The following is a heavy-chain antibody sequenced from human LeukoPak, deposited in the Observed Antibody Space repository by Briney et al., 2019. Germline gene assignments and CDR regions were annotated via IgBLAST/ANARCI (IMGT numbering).Heavy chain of an antibody. D-gene: IGHD1-1*01. CDR3: ARARFGWNDVLGIDY. CDR1: GFTFSSYW. V-gene: IGHV3-74*01. CDR2: IISDGSNT. Sequence: GGSLRLSCAASGFTFSSYWMHWVRQAPGKGLVWVSRIISDGSNTSYADSVKGRFTISRDNAKNTLFLQMNSLRAEDTAVYYCARARFGWNDVLGIDYWGQGTLVTVSS. J-gene: IGHJ4*02.